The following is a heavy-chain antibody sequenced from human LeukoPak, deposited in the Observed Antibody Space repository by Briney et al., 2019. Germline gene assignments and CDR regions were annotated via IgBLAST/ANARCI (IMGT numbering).Heavy chain of an antibody. D-gene: IGHD6-19*01. V-gene: IGHV4-4*07. CDR3: ARGDSSGWWDFDY. J-gene: IGHJ4*02. CDR2: IYTTRST. CDR1: GDTINNYY. Sequence: SDTLSLTCTASGDTINNYYWSWVRQPAGKGLEWIGRIYTTRSTNYNPSLKSRVTMSVDTSKNQFSLKLSSVTAADTAVYFCARGDSSGWWDFDYWGQGTLVTVSS.